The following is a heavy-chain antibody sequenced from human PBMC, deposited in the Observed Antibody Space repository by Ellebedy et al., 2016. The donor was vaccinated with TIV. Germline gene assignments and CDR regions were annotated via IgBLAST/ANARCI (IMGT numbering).Heavy chain of an antibody. V-gene: IGHV1-69*04. CDR3: ATERHVEMATILTDAFDI. Sequence: AASVKVSCKASGGTFSSYAFNWVRQAPGQGLEWMGRIIPILAIADYAQKFQGRVTITADKSTSTAYLELSSLRSEDTAVYYCATERHVEMATILTDAFDIWGQGTMVTVSS. J-gene: IGHJ3*02. CDR1: GGTFSSYA. CDR2: IIPILAIA. D-gene: IGHD5-24*01.